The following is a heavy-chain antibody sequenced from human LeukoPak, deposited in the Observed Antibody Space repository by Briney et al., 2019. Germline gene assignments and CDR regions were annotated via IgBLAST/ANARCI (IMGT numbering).Heavy chain of an antibody. CDR3: AKLRRGFDSSGYVDY. D-gene: IGHD3-22*01. J-gene: IGHJ4*02. Sequence: PGGSLRLSCAASGFTFSSYGMPWVRQAPGKGLEWVAVISYDGSNKYYANSVKGRFTISRDSSKNTLYLQMNSLRAEDTAVYYCAKLRRGFDSSGYVDYWGRGTLVTVSS. CDR1: GFTFSSYG. CDR2: ISYDGSNK. V-gene: IGHV3-30*18.